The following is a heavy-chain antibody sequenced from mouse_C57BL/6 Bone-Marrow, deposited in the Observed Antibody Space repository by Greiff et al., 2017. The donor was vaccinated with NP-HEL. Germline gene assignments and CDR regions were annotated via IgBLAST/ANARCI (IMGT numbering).Heavy chain of an antibody. CDR2: INPRRGST. J-gene: IGHJ2*01. CDR3: AREGSSYYFDY. CDR1: GSTFPRSC. Sequence: QVQLQQSGAELAKPGASVKLSCKASGSTFPRSCMHWVKQRPGQGLAWIGSINPRRGSTKYNQKFKDKATLTADKSSSTAYMQLSSLTYEDSAVYYCAREGSSYYFDYWGQGTTLTVSS. D-gene: IGHD1-1*01. V-gene: IGHV1-7*01.